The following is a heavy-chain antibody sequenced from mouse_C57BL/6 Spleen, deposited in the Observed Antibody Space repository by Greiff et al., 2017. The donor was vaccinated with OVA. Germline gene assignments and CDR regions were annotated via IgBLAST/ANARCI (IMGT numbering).Heavy chain of an antibody. V-gene: IGHV1-82*01. CDR1: GYAFSSSW. CDR3: ARFSNYYAMDY. J-gene: IGHJ4*01. CDR2: IYPGDGDT. Sequence: VQLQQSGPELVKPGASVKISCKASGYAFSSSWMNWVKQRPGKGLEWIGRIYPGDGDTNYNGKFKGKDTLTADKSSSTAYMQLSSLTSEDSAVYFCARFSNYYAMDYWGQGTSVTVSS. D-gene: IGHD2-5*01.